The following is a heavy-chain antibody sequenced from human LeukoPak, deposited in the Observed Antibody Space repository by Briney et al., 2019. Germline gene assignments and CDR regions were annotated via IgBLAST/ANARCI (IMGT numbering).Heavy chain of an antibody. V-gene: IGHV1-18*01. D-gene: IGHD6-13*01. CDR2: ISAYDGNT. CDR1: GYTFTSYG. Sequence: ASVKVSCKTSGYTFTSYGISWVRQASGQGLEWMGWISAYDGNTNYEQRVQGRVTMTTDTSTTTAYMELRSLRSDDTAVYYCARVGRYSSTWPPEGDDAFDIWGQGTMVTVSS. CDR3: ARVGRYSSTWPPEGDDAFDI. J-gene: IGHJ3*02.